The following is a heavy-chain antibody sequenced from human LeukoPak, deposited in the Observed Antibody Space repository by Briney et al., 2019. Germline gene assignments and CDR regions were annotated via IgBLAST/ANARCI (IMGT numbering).Heavy chain of an antibody. J-gene: IGHJ4*02. CDR1: GFTFSNYA. D-gene: IGHD4-23*01. V-gene: IGHV3-48*02. CDR2: ISTGSSTT. CDR3: ARVAAGYSVNYFDY. Sequence: GGSLRLSCATSGFTFSNYAMSWVRRAPGKGLEWVSYISTGSSTTYYADSVKGRFTISRDNVENSLYLQMNSLRDEDTAVYYCARVAAGYSVNYFDYWGQGTLVTVSS.